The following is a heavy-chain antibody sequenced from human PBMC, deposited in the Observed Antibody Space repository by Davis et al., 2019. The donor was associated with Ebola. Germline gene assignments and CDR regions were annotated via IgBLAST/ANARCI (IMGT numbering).Heavy chain of an antibody. CDR2: IYYSGST. J-gene: IGHJ4*02. D-gene: IGHD4-17*01. CDR1: GGSISSYY. V-gene: IGHV4-59*01. CDR3: ARVLHDYGPLGSFDY. Sequence: PSETLSLTCTVSGGSISSYYWSWIRQPPGKGLEWIGYIYYSGSTNYNPSLKSRVTISVDTSKNQFSLKLSSVTAADTAVYYCARVLHDYGPLGSFDYWGQGTLVTVSS.